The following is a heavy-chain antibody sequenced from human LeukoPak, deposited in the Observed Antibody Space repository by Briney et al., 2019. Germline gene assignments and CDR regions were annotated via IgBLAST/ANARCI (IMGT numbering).Heavy chain of an antibody. Sequence: QSGGSLRLSCAASGFTFSKYAMTWVRQAPGKGLEWVSVISGSGENTDYADSVKGRFTISRDNSKNTLSLQMNTLRAEDTAVYYCARVNVCPRCHFDYWGQGTLVTVSS. D-gene: IGHD3-16*01. CDR3: ARVNVCPRCHFDY. CDR1: GFTFSKYA. J-gene: IGHJ4*02. CDR2: ISGSGENT. V-gene: IGHV3-23*01.